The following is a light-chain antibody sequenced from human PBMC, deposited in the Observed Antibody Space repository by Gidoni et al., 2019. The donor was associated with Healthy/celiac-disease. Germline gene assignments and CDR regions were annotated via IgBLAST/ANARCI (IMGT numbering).Light chain of an antibody. Sequence: DIQMTQAPSSLSASVGDRVTITCRASQSISSYLHWYQQKPGKAPQLLIYAASSLQSGVPSRFSCSGSGTDFTLTISSLHPDDFATYYCQPSYSTPLTFGQGTKLEIK. V-gene: IGKV1-39*01. CDR1: QSISSY. CDR2: AAS. J-gene: IGKJ2*01. CDR3: QPSYSTPLT.